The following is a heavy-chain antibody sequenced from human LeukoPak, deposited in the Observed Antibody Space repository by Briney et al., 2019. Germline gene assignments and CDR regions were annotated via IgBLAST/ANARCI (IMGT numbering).Heavy chain of an antibody. CDR3: ARGEELLWFGEPRNNWFDP. D-gene: IGHD3-10*01. Sequence: ASVKVSCKASGYTFTNYYMHWVRQAPGQGLEWMGIINPSGGSTNYAQKFQGRVTMTTDTSTSTASMELRSLRSDDTAVYYCARGEELLWFGEPRNNWFDPWGQGTLVTVSS. J-gene: IGHJ5*02. V-gene: IGHV1-46*01. CDR1: GYTFTNYY. CDR2: INPSGGST.